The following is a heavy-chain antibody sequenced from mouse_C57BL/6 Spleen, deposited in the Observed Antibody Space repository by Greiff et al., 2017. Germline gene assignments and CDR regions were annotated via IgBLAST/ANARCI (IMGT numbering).Heavy chain of an antibody. D-gene: IGHD2-1*01. CDR3: ARVYYGNYNSYYAMDY. Sequence: EVKLVESEGGLVQPGSSMKLSCTASGFTFSDYYMAWVRQVPEKGLEWVANINYDGSSTYYLDSLKSRFIISRDNAKNILYLQMSSLKSEDTATYYCARVYYGNYNSYYAMDYWGQGTSVTVSS. CDR1: GFTFSDYY. CDR2: INYDGSST. J-gene: IGHJ4*01. V-gene: IGHV5-16*01.